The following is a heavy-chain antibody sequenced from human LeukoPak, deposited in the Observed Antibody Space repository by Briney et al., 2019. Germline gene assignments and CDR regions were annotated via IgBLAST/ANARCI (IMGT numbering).Heavy chain of an antibody. CDR3: AKDIGDYGDYPDF. CDR1: GFTFSDYA. V-gene: IGHV3-23*01. CDR2: ISSSGGSA. D-gene: IGHD4-17*01. J-gene: IGHJ4*02. Sequence: GCSLRLSCASSGFTFSDYAITLVHQAPGKGLELVSTISSSGGSAHSADSVKGRFTISRDNSKNTLYLHMNSLRAGDTAVFFCAKDIGDYGDYPDFWGQGTLVTVSS.